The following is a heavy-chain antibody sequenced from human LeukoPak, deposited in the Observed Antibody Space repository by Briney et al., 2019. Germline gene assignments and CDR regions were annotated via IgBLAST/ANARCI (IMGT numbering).Heavy chain of an antibody. J-gene: IGHJ4*02. CDR1: GYSFTSYW. CDR2: IYPGDSDT. CDR3: ARRAYGIAAAGTRAFDY. D-gene: IGHD6-13*01. Sequence: GESLKISCKGSGYSFTSYWIGWARQMPGKGLEWMGIIYPGDSDTRYSPSFQGQVTISANKSISTAYLQWSSLKASDTAMYYCARRAYGIAAAGTRAFDYWGQGTLVTVSS. V-gene: IGHV5-51*01.